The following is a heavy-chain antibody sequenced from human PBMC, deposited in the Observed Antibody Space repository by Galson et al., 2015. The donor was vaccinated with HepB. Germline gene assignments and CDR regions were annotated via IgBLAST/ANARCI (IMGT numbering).Heavy chain of an antibody. V-gene: IGHV3-21*01. J-gene: IGHJ3*02. Sequence: SLRLCCAASGFTFSSYDMNWVRQAPGKGLEWVSSISSSSSYIYSADSVKGRFTISRDNAKNSLYLQMNSLRAEDTAVYYCARDTYSSGSGAFDIWGQGTMVTVSS. CDR2: ISSSSSYI. D-gene: IGHD6-19*01. CDR1: GFTFSSYD. CDR3: ARDTYSSGSGAFDI.